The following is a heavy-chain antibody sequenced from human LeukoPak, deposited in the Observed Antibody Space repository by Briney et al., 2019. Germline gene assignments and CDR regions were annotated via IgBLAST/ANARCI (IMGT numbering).Heavy chain of an antibody. Sequence: GGSLRLSCAASGFTFSIYAMSWVRQAPGKGLEGVSAISGSGGSTYYAASVKGRFTISRDNSKNTLYLQMNSLRAEDTAVYYCAKCIVGATAPFDYWGQGTLVTVSS. CDR3: AKCIVGATAPFDY. V-gene: IGHV3-23*01. CDR1: GFTFSIYA. J-gene: IGHJ4*02. CDR2: ISGSGGST. D-gene: IGHD1-26*01.